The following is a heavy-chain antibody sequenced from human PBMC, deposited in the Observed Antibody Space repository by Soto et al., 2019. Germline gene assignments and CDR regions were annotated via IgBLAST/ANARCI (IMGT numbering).Heavy chain of an antibody. Sequence: SETLSLTCAVSGGSITSANWWTWVRQPPGGGLEWIGEISHSGTTNYKASLKSRVTMSVDKTKNDVSLKLTSVTAADTAVYYCARVLRGWFDPWGQGTPVTVSS. CDR3: ARVLRGWFDP. V-gene: IGHV4-4*02. J-gene: IGHJ5*02. CDR1: GGSITSANW. CDR2: ISHSGTT.